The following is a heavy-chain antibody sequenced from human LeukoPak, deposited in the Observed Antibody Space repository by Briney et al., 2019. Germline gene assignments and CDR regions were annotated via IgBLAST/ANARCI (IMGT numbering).Heavy chain of an antibody. Sequence: GGSLRLSCAASGFTFDDYAMHWVRQAPGKGLEWGSGISWNSGSIGYADSVKGRFTISRDNAKNSLYLQMNSLRAEVTALYYCAKGLEWSQIYNWFDPWGQGTLVTVSS. CDR1: GFTFDDYA. CDR3: AKGLEWSQIYNWFDP. J-gene: IGHJ5*02. CDR2: ISWNSGSI. V-gene: IGHV3-9*01. D-gene: IGHD3-3*01.